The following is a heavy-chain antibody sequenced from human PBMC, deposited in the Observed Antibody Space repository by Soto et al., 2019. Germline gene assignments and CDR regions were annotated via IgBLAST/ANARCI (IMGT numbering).Heavy chain of an antibody. J-gene: IGHJ4*02. CDR1: GYSFTGYD. D-gene: IGHD1-26*01. CDR2: MNPNSGNT. V-gene: IGHV1-8*01. CDR3: AGEKVGTTGIDF. Sequence: VQLVQSGAEVKKPGASVKVSCKASGYSFTGYDINWVRQATGQGLEWMGWMNPNSGNTGYAQKFQGRVTMTRDNSITTAYMELTSLRDDDAAVYYCAGEKVGTTGIDFWGQGTLVTVSS.